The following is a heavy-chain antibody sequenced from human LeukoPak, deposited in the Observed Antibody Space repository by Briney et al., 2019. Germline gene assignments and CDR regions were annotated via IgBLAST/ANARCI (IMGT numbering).Heavy chain of an antibody. D-gene: IGHD6-6*01. CDR3: ARDLATLGGFDP. CDR2: INHSGST. CDR1: GGSFSGYY. J-gene: IGHJ5*02. Sequence: SETLSLTCAVYGGSFSGYYWSWIRQPPGKGPEWIGEINHSGSTNYNPSLKSRVTISVDTSKNQFSLKLSSVTAADTAVYYCARDLATLGGFDPWGQGTLVTVSS. V-gene: IGHV4-34*01.